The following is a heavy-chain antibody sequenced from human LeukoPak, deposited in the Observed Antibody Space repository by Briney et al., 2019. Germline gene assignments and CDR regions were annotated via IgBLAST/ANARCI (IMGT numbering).Heavy chain of an antibody. CDR3: ARDRAWNYFDY. D-gene: IGHD3-3*01. J-gene: IGHJ4*02. CDR1: GFTFSRHG. CDR2: ISNDGSRK. Sequence: PTGGSLRLSCAPSGFTFSRHGMHWVRQAPGKGLEWVAIISNDGSRKYYAHSVEGRFTISRANSKNTLYLQMDSLRAEDTAVYYCARDRAWNYFDYWGQGTLVTVSS. V-gene: IGHV3-30*03.